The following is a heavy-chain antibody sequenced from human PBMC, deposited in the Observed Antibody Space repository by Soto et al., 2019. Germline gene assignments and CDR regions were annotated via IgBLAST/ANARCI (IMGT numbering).Heavy chain of an antibody. CDR2: ISYDGSNK. D-gene: IGHD5-12*01. Sequence: QVQLVESGGGVVQPGRSLRLSCAASGFTFSSYGMHWVRQAPGKGLEWVAVISYDGSNKYYADSVKGRFTISRDNSKNTLYLQMNRLRAEDTAVYSCANGGGDGYNFRHWGQGTLVTVSS. V-gene: IGHV3-30*18. J-gene: IGHJ4*02. CDR3: ANGGGDGYNFRH. CDR1: GFTFSSYG.